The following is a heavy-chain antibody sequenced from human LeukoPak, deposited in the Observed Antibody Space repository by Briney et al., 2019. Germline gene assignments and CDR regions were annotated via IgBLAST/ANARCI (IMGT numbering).Heavy chain of an antibody. CDR3: ASRGGCSSTSCNNWFDP. Sequence: PSETLSLTCTVSGGSISSSSFYWGWIRQPPGKGLEWIGSIYYSGSTYYNPSLKTRVTISVDTSKHQLSLKLSSVTAADTAVYFCASRGGCSSTSCNNWFDPWGQGTLVTVSS. CDR2: IYYSGST. CDR1: GGSISSSSFY. D-gene: IGHD2-2*01. J-gene: IGHJ5*02. V-gene: IGHV4-39*07.